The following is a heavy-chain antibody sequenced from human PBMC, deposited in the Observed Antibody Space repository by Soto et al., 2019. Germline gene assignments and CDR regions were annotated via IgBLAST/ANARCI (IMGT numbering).Heavy chain of an antibody. V-gene: IGHV3-33*03. CDR3: VVDTTGLLDY. D-gene: IGHD5-18*01. J-gene: IGHJ4*02. CDR1: GISFRSYG. Sequence: PGGSLRLSCTASGISFRSYGMHWVRQAPGKGLEWVAVIWYDGNKKYYGDSVRGRFTISRDNSQNTLYLEMNSLRAEDTAVYYCVVDTTGLLDYWGQGTPVTVSS. CDR2: IWYDGNKK.